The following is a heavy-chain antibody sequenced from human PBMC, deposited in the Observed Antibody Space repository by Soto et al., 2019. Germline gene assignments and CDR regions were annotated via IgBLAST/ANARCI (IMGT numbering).Heavy chain of an antibody. J-gene: IGHJ6*02. CDR2: INHSGST. CDR1: GGSFSGDY. D-gene: IGHD3-10*01. Sequence: SETLSLTCAVYGGSFSGDYWSWIRQPPGKGLEWIGEINHSGSTNYNPSLKSRVTISVDTSKNQFSLKLSSVTAADTAVYYCARGRVWFGELGRCCYYYGMDVWGQGTTVT. CDR3: ARGRVWFGELGRCCYYYGMDV. V-gene: IGHV4-34*01.